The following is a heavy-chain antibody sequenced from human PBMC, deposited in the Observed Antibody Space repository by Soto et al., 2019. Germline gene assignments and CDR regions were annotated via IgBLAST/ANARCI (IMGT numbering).Heavy chain of an antibody. CDR2: VSASGLNT. D-gene: IGHD3-10*01. CDR1: GFTFSTYA. CDR3: ARGGPSRTFDY. V-gene: IGHV3-23*01. Sequence: PGGSLRLSCAASGFTFSTYAMAWVRQAPGKGLEWVSGVSASGLNTDYADPVKGRLYISRDNSKNTLDLQMNSLRGDDTAVYYCARGGPSRTFDYWGQGTLVTV. J-gene: IGHJ4*02.